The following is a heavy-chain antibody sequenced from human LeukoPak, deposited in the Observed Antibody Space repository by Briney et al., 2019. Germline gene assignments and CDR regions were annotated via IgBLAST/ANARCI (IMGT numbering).Heavy chain of an antibody. Sequence: PGGSLRLSCAASGFTFSVYSMNWVRQAPGKGLEWVSSISSTSGSIKYADSVEGRFAISRDNAKNSMYLQMNSLRAEDTAVYYCASRAGTVPWGQGTLVTVSS. CDR2: ISSTSGSI. J-gene: IGHJ5*02. D-gene: IGHD6-13*01. V-gene: IGHV3-21*01. CDR3: ASRAGTVP. CDR1: GFTFSVYS.